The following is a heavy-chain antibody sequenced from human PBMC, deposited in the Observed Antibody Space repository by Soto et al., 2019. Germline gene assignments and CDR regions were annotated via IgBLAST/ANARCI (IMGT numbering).Heavy chain of an antibody. J-gene: IGHJ3*01. CDR2: INAGNGNT. CDR3: ARPGTHDAFDF. D-gene: IGHD3-10*01. V-gene: IGHV1-3*01. Sequence: ASVKVSCKASGYTFTSYSMHWVRQAPGQRLEWMGWINAGNGNTKYSQKFQGRVTITRDTSASTAYMELSSLRSEDTAVYYCARPGTHDAFDFWGQGTMVTVSS. CDR1: GYTFTSYS.